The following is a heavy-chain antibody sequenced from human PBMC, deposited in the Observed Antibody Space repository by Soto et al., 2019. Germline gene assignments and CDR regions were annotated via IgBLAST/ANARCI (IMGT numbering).Heavy chain of an antibody. Sequence: PSETLSLTCTVSGGSISSYYWSWIRQPPGKGLEWIGYIYYSGSTNYNPSLKSRVTISVDTSKNQFSLKLSSVTAADTAVYYCATMAPSRYYFDYWGQGTLVTVSS. J-gene: IGHJ4*02. V-gene: IGHV4-59*01. CDR3: ATMAPSRYYFDY. CDR2: IYYSGST. CDR1: GGSISSYY. D-gene: IGHD2-2*01.